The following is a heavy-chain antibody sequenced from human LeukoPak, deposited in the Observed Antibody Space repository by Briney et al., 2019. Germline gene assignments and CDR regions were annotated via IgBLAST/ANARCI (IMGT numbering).Heavy chain of an antibody. V-gene: IGHV4-38-2*01. J-gene: IGHJ4*02. CDR2: IYHSGST. CDR1: GYSISSGYY. CDR3: ASYYTARGPFDY. Sequence: PSETLSLTCAVSGYSISSGYYWGWIRQPPGKGLEWIGSIYHSGSTYYNPSLKGRVTISVDTSKNQFSLKLSSVTAADTAVYYCASYYTARGPFDYWGKGTLVTVSS. D-gene: IGHD5-18*01.